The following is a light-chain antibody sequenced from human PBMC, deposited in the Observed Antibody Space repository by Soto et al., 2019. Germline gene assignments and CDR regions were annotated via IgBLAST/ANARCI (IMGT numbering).Light chain of an antibody. Sequence: QSALTQPPSASGSPGQSVTISCTGTSSDVGGYNYVSWYQQHPGKAPKLMIYDVSKRPSGVPDRFSGSKSGNTASLTVSGLQAEDEADYDCSSYAGSNNLFGGGTELTDL. CDR1: SSDVGGYNY. V-gene: IGLV2-8*01. CDR3: SSYAGSNNL. CDR2: DVS. J-gene: IGLJ2*01.